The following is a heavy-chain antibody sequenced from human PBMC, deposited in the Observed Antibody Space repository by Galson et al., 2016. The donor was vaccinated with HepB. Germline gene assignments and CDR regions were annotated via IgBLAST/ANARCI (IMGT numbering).Heavy chain of an antibody. CDR2: INSDGSST. CDR1: GFIFSSSD. CDR3: ARAVMLGRGMDV. J-gene: IGHJ6*02. V-gene: IGHV3-74*01. D-gene: IGHD3-10*01. Sequence: SLRLSCAASGFIFSSSDMHWVRQATGKGLVWVSRINSDGSSTNYADSVKGRFTISRDNAKNTLYLQMNSLRVEDTAVYYCARAVMLGRGMDVWGQGTTVTVSS.